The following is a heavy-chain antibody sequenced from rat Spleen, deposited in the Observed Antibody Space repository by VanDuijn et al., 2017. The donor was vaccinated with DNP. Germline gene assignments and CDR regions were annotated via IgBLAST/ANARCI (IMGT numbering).Heavy chain of an antibody. J-gene: IGHJ2*01. V-gene: IGHV5-31*01. CDR2: ISTSGGTT. Sequence: EVQLVESGGDLVQPGRSLKVSCVVSGFTFNNYWMTWIRQVPGKGLEWVASISTSGGTTYYRDSVQGRFTISRDNAKSTLYLQMDSLRSEDTATYYCTTRYYGYDLDYWGQGVMVTVSS. CDR3: TTRYYGYDLDY. D-gene: IGHD1-7*01. CDR1: GFTFNNYW.